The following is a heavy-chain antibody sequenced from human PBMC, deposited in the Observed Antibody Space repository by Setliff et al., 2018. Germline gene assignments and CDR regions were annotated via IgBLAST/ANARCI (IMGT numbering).Heavy chain of an antibody. CDR2: INPHSGGT. V-gene: IGHV1-2*02. CDR1: GYSFTDYY. D-gene: IGHD1-26*01. Sequence: ASVKVSCKASGYSFTDYYIHWVRQAPGQGLEWVGWINPHSGGTTFARKFQGRVTMTRDTSISTAHMELSRLRSDDTAVYYCARVEEWELLPLNYWGQGTLVTVS. J-gene: IGHJ4*02. CDR3: ARVEEWELLPLNY.